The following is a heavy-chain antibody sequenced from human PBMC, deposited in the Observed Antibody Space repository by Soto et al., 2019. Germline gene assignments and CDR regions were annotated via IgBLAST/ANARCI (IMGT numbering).Heavy chain of an antibody. CDR2: IIPLFGTA. D-gene: IGHD3-22*01. V-gene: IGHV1-69*13. J-gene: IGHJ4*02. CDR1: GGTFSTYA. Sequence: GASVKVSCKASGGTFSTYAIDWVRQAPGQGLEWMGGIIPLFGTAKYAQNFQGRITITADEPTNTAYMELRSLRSQDTAVYYCARGVHYDSSGYYYFYWGQGTLVTVSS. CDR3: ARGVHYDSSGYYYFY.